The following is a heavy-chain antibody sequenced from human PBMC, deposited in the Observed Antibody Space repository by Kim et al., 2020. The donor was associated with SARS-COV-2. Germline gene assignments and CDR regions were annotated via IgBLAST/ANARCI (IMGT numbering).Heavy chain of an antibody. V-gene: IGHV3-11*05. CDR3: ARGPSGMDYYGMDV. CDR1: GFTFSDYY. Sequence: GGSLRLSCAASGFTFSDYYMSWIRQAPGKGLEWVSYISSSSSYTNYADSVKGRFTISRDNAKNSLYLQMNSLRAEDTAVYYCARGPSGMDYYGMDVWGQGTTVTVSS. D-gene: IGHD6-25*01. J-gene: IGHJ6*02. CDR2: ISSSSSYT.